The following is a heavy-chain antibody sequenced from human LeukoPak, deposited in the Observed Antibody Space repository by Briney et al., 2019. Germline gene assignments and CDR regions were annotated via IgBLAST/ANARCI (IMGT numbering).Heavy chain of an antibody. Sequence: GGSLRLSCAASGFTFDDYAMHWVRQAPGKGLEWVSGISWNSGSIGYADSVKGRFTISRDNAKNSLYLQMNSLRAGDTAVYYCARGKSGGNPYYFDSWGQGTLVTVSS. CDR1: GFTFDDYA. CDR2: ISWNSGSI. J-gene: IGHJ4*02. V-gene: IGHV3-9*01. D-gene: IGHD4-23*01. CDR3: ARGKSGGNPYYFDS.